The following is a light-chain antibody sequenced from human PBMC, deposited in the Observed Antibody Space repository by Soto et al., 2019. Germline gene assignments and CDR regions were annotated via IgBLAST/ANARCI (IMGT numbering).Light chain of an antibody. Sequence: EIVMTQSPAILSVYPGEIATLSCTASQSVSSKLSWYQQKPCQAPILLIYGASTRATGIPARFSGSGSGTEFTLTLGSVQSEDFVGYCCKQYKTWPPWTFCQGTKLEIK. CDR3: KQYKTWPPWT. J-gene: IGKJ1*01. V-gene: IGKV3-15*01. CDR1: QSVSSK. CDR2: GAS.